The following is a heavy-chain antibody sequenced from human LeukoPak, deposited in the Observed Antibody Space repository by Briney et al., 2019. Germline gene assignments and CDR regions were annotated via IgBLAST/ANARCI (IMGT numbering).Heavy chain of an antibody. V-gene: IGHV1-18*01. CDR3: ARASGLLRDSSGSYYDHKDY. J-gene: IGHJ4*02. CDR2: ISAYNGDT. Sequence: KPSCTASGSTFTHYGISWVSQAPGHRDGWTGWISAYNGDTKYAQKFNGRVTKTTDTSTSTAYMELRSLRSDDKAVYYCARASGLLRDSSGSYYDHKDYWGQGTLVTVSS. CDR1: GSTFTHYG. D-gene: IGHD3-22*01.